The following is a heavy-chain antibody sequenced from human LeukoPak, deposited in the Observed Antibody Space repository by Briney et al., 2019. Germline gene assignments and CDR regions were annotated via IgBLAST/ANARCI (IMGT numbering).Heavy chain of an antibody. V-gene: IGHV3-66*01. CDR3: AKEYSGSYYPPYFDY. CDR1: GFTVSSNY. Sequence: GGSLRLSCAASGFTVSSNYMSWVRQAPGKGLEWVSVIYSGGSTYYADSVKGRFTISRDNSKNTLYLQMNSLRAEDTAVYYCAKEYSGSYYPPYFDYWGQGTLVTVSS. D-gene: IGHD1-26*01. J-gene: IGHJ4*02. CDR2: IYSGGST.